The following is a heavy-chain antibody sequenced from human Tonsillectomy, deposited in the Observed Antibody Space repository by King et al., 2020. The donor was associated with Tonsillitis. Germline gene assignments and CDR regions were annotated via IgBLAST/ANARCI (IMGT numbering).Heavy chain of an antibody. J-gene: IGHJ6*02. D-gene: IGHD3-10*01. CDR2: ISYDGSNK. Sequence: QLVQSGGGVVQPGRSLRLSCAASGFTFSSYGMHWVRQAPGKGLEWVAVISYDGSNKYYADSVKGRFTISRDNSKNTLYVQMNSLRAEDTAVYYCAKDRWSSGILSLYYYYYGMDVWGQGTTVTVSS. CDR3: AKDRWSSGILSLYYYYYGMDV. V-gene: IGHV3-30*18. CDR1: GFTFSSYG.